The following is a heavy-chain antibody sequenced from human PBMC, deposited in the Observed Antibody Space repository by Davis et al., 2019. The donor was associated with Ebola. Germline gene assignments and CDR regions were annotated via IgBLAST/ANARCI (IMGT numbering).Heavy chain of an antibody. CDR2: INPNSGDT. V-gene: IGHV1-2*06. Sequence: AASVKVSCKASGYTFTGYYIHWVRQAPGQGLEWMGQINPNSGDTSYAQRFQGRVTMTRATSTSTAYMELSRLRSDDTAMYYCARSCISARCYLLYAMDVWGKGTTVTVS. CDR3: ARSCISARCYLLYAMDV. J-gene: IGHJ6*03. D-gene: IGHD2-2*01. CDR1: GYTFTGYY.